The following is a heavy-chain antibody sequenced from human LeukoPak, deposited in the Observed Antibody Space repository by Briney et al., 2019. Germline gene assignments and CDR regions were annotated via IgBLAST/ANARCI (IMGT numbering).Heavy chain of an antibody. V-gene: IGHV3-23*01. CDR2: LSGSGNNT. J-gene: IGHJ4*02. D-gene: IGHD3-22*01. CDR1: GFTFSSYA. CDR3: AKIDYDSSAYRTFDY. Sequence: GGSLRLSCAASGFTFSSYAMRWVRQAPGKGLEWVSALSGSGNNTYYADSVKGRFTISRDNSKNTLYLQMNSLRAEDTAVYYCAKIDYDSSAYRTFDYWGQGTLVTVSS.